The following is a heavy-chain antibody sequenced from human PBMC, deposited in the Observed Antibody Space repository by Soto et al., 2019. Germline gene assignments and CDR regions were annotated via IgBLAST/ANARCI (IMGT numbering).Heavy chain of an antibody. Sequence: GESLNISCKVSGYNFANYCIGWVRQMPGKGLEWMGIIYPGNSDTRYSPSFQGQVTISADTSISTAYLEWSSLKASDTAIYYCARHVYYDVLKKNYWGQGTLVTVSS. CDR3: ARHVYYDVLKKNY. J-gene: IGHJ4*02. V-gene: IGHV5-51*01. CDR1: GYNFANYC. D-gene: IGHD3-9*01. CDR2: IYPGNSDT.